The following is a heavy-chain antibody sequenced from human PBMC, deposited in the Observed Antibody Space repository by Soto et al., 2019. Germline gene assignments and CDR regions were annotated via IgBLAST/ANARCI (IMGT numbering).Heavy chain of an antibody. V-gene: IGHV4-59*08. Sequence: SETLSLTCTVSGGSLSSYYWNWIRQPPGKGLEWIGYIYYSGSTNYNPSLKSRVTISVDTSKNQFSLKLSSVTAADTAVYYCAAYIWGNSFEYWGQGALVTVSS. D-gene: IGHD3-16*01. CDR2: IYYSGST. J-gene: IGHJ4*02. CDR1: GGSLSSYY. CDR3: AAYIWGNSFEY.